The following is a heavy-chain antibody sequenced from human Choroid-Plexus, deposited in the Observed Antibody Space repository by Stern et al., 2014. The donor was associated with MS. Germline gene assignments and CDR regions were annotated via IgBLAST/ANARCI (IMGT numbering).Heavy chain of an antibody. D-gene: IGHD3-3*01. Sequence: VQLVESGAEVKKPGASVKVSCKTSGYIFTGYYIHWVRQAPGQGLEWMEWINPNTGGPKSSQKFQGRVTMSRDTSISTAYVELSSLTSDDTAVYYCARDQRGITIFGVVTDYYYLGMDVWGQGTTVTVSS. V-gene: IGHV1-2*02. CDR2: INPNTGGP. CDR3: ARDQRGITIFGVVTDYYYLGMDV. CDR1: GYIFTGYY. J-gene: IGHJ6*02.